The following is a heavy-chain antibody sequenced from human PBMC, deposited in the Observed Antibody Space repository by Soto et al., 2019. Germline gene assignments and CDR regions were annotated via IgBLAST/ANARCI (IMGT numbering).Heavy chain of an antibody. D-gene: IGHD3-10*01. CDR2: INAGNSNT. V-gene: IGHV1-3*01. CDR1: GYTFTSYA. Sequence: ASVKVSCKASGYTFTSYAMHWVRQAPGQRLEWMGWINAGNSNTKYSQKFQGRVTITRDTSASTAYMELSSLRSEDTAVYYCARARNYGSGSLQALDVWGKGTTVTVSS. J-gene: IGHJ6*03. CDR3: ARARNYGSGSLQALDV.